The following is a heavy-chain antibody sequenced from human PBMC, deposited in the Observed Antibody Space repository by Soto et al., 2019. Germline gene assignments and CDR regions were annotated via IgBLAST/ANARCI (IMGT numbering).Heavy chain of an antibody. CDR3: ERNMDYYYGRGSGNGHGV. D-gene: IGHD3-10*02. J-gene: IGHJ6*02. CDR2: INPKFGDT. CDR1: GYTFTAYH. V-gene: IGHV1-2*02. Sequence: QVQLVQSGAEVKEPGDSVRVSCEASGYTFTAYHIHWVRQAPGQGLEWMGWINPKFGDTTYAQDFQGRVSMTRDMSISTVYMELSRLTSDATAIYYCERNMDYYYGRGSGNGHGVWGQGTTVTVFS.